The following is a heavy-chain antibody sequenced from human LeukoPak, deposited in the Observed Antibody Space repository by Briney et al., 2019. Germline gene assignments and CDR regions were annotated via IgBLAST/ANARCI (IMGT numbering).Heavy chain of an antibody. CDR2: ISAYNGNT. J-gene: IGHJ6*02. D-gene: IGHD3-9*01. CDR1: GYTFTSYG. CDR3: ARAKVDYDILTGPYRI. Sequence: ASVKVSCKASGYTFTSYGISWVRQAPGQGLEWMGWISAYNGNTNYAQKLQGRVTMTTDTSTSTAYMELRSLRSDDTAVYYCARAKVDYDILTGPYRIWGQGTTVTVSS. V-gene: IGHV1-18*04.